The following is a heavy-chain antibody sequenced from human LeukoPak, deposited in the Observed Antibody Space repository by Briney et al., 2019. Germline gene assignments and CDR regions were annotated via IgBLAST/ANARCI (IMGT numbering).Heavy chain of an antibody. CDR1: GFTFSSYS. Sequence: GGSLRLSCAASGFTFSSYSMNWVRQAPGKGLEWVSYISSSSSTIYYADSVKGRFTISRDNAKNSLYLQMNSLRAEDTAVYYCAREKPLLRFLEWLPDDAFDIWGQGTMVTVSS. V-gene: IGHV3-48*01. J-gene: IGHJ3*02. CDR2: ISSSSSTI. D-gene: IGHD3-3*01. CDR3: AREKPLLRFLEWLPDDAFDI.